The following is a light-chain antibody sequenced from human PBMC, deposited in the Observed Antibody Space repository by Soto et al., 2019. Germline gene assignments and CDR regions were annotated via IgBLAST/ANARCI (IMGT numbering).Light chain of an antibody. J-gene: IGLJ1*01. V-gene: IGLV2-23*02. CDR2: EVS. CDR3: CSYARSSTYV. Sequence: QSALTQPASVSGSPGQSITISCTGTSSDVGSFNLVSWYEQHPGKAPKLVIYEVSKRPSGVSNRFSGSKSGNTASLTISGLQAEDVADYYCCSYARSSTYVFGTGTKVTVL. CDR1: SSDVGSFNL.